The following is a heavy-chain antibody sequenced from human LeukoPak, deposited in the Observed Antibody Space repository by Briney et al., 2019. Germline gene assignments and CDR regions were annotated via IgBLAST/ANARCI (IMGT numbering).Heavy chain of an antibody. CDR2: IDPSDSYT. CDR1: GSIFTSYW. V-gene: IGHV5-10-1*01. Sequence: GESLQISCQGSGSIFTSYWISGVRPVTGKGLEWMGRIDPSDSYTNYSLSFQGHVTISADKSISTAYLQWNSLKASDTAMYYCARLGYCSSTSCYAPDYWGQGTLVTVSS. J-gene: IGHJ4*02. CDR3: ARLGYCSSTSCYAPDY. D-gene: IGHD2-2*01.